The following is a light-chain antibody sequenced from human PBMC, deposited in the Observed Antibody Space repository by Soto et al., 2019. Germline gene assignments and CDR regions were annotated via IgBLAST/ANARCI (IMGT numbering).Light chain of an antibody. V-gene: IGLV2-14*01. CDR3: SSYTTSNTRQIV. CDR2: DVS. Sequence: QSALTQPASVSGSPGQSITISCTGTTSDVGGYNSVSWYQQHPGTAPQLMIYDVSNRPSGVSNRFSGSKSGNTASLTISGLQPEDEADYYCSSYTTSNTRQIVFGTGTKLTVL. CDR1: TSDVGGYNS. J-gene: IGLJ1*01.